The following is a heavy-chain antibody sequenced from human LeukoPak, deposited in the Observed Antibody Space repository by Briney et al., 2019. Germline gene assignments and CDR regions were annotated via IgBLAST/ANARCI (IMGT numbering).Heavy chain of an antibody. CDR2: INTRSGDA. J-gene: IGHJ4*02. V-gene: IGHV1-18*01. D-gene: IGHD2/OR15-2a*01. CDR3: ARDTAFSIDY. Sequence: ASVKVSCKASGYTFTNYGIAWVRQAPGQGLEWMGWINTRSGDAQLAHSLQARVTMTTDTSKSTASMELGSLGSDDTAVYYCARDTAFSIDYWGQGSLVTVSS. CDR1: GYTFTNYG.